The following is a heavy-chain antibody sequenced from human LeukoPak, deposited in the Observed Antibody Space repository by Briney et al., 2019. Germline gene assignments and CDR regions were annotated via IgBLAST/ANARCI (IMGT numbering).Heavy chain of an antibody. J-gene: IGHJ3*02. CDR3: ARDGDYGDYNAFDI. D-gene: IGHD4-17*01. CDR2: MNPNSGNT. V-gene: IGHV1-8*01. CDR1: GYTFTSYD. Sequence: GASVKVSCKASGYTFTSYDINWVRQATGQGLEWMGWMNPNSGNTGYAQKFQGRVTMTRNTSISTAYMELSSLRSEDTAVYYCARDGDYGDYNAFDIWGQGTMVTVPS.